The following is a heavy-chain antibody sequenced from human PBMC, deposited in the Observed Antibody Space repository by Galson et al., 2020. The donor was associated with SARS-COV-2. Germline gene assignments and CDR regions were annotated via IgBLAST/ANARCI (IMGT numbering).Heavy chain of an antibody. CDR1: GFSLSTSGEG. D-gene: IGHD6-13*01. CDR2: IYWDDDK. V-gene: IGHV2-5*02. J-gene: IGHJ2*01. Sequence: SGPTLVKPTQTLTLTCTFSGFSLSTSGEGVGWIRQPPGKALEWLALIYWDDDKRYTPSLKSRLTITKNTSKNQVVLTLTNMDPVDTATYYRAHVGHGSSWYISWYFDLWGRGTLVTVSS. CDR3: AHVGHGSSWYISWYFDL.